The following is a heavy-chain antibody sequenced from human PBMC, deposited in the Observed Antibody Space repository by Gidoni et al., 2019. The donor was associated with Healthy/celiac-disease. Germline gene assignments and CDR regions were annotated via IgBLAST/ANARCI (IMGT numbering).Heavy chain of an antibody. D-gene: IGHD3-22*01. J-gene: IGHJ6*02. CDR3: ARDPTMICPLDCYGMDV. CDR1: GFTVSSNY. V-gene: IGHV3-66*02. CDR2: IYSGGST. Sequence: EVQLVESGGGLVQPGRSLRLSCAASGFTVSSNYMSWVRQAPGKGLEWVSVIYSGGSTYYADSVKGRFTISRDNSKNTLYLQMNSLRAEDTAVYYCARDPTMICPLDCYGMDVWGQGTTVTVSS.